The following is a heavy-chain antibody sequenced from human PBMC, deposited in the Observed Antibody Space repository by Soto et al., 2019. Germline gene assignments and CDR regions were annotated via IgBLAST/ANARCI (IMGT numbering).Heavy chain of an antibody. Sequence: EVQLVESGGGLVKPGGSLTLSCAASGFAFRSYNMNWVRQAPGKGLEWVASISSGSSNIYYADSVKGRFTISRDNAKNSLFLQMDSLRAADSAVYYCASATVVAATFDFRGQGTLVTVSS. CDR1: GFAFRSYN. V-gene: IGHV3-21*01. D-gene: IGHD2-15*01. J-gene: IGHJ4*02. CDR3: ASATVVAATFDF. CDR2: ISSGSSNI.